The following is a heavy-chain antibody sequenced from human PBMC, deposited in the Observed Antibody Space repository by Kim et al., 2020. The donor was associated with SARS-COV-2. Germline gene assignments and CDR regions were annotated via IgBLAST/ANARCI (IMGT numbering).Heavy chain of an antibody. Sequence: GGSLRLSCAASGFTFSSYSMNWVRQAPGKGLEWVSYISSSSSTIDYADSVKGRFTISRDNAKNSLYLQMNSLRAEDTAVYYCARDGRAYCGGDCPFQHCGEGALVPVSS. J-gene: IGHJ1*01. CDR1: GFTFSSYS. CDR3: ARDGRAYCGGDCPFQH. CDR2: ISSSSSTI. V-gene: IGHV3-48*04. D-gene: IGHD2-21*02.